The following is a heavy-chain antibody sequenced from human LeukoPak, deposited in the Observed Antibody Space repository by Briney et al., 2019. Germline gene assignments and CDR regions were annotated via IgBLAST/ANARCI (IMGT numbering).Heavy chain of an antibody. D-gene: IGHD2-8*01. V-gene: IGHV1-2*02. CDR2: VDPKSGGT. CDR1: GYTFTDHH. CDR3: ATETWCFAS. Sequence: ASVKVSCKTSGYTFTDHHMHWVRQAPGQGLEWMGRVDPKSGGTIYAQNFQGRVAMTSDTSTSTASMEVSSLKSDDTAVYYCATETWCFASWGQGTLVTVSS. J-gene: IGHJ4*02.